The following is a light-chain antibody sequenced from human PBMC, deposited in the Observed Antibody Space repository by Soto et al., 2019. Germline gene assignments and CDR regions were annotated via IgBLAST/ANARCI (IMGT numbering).Light chain of an antibody. Sequence: DIQMTQSPSTLSASVGDRVTITCRASQSISSWLAWYKQKPGKAPKLLIYKSSSLESGVPSRFSGSGSGTGFTLTISSLQPDDFAAYYCQQYKDYPWTFGQGTKVEIK. CDR1: QSISSW. J-gene: IGKJ1*01. CDR3: QQYKDYPWT. V-gene: IGKV1-5*03. CDR2: KSS.